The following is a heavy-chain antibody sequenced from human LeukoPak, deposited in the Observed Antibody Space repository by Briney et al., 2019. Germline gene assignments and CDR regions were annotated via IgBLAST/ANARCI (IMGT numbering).Heavy chain of an antibody. D-gene: IGHD6-13*01. CDR3: ARMQRTAPGRGYYYYTMDV. J-gene: IGHJ6*02. CDR1: GFSLSTSGMC. V-gene: IGHV2-70*11. CDR2: IDWDDDK. Sequence: SGPALVKPSQTLTLTCTLSGFSLSTSGMCVNWIRQPPGKALEWLARIDWDDDKYYNTSLKTRLTISKDTSKNQVVLTMTNMDPVDTATYYCARMQRTAPGRGYYYYTMDVWGQGTTVTVSS.